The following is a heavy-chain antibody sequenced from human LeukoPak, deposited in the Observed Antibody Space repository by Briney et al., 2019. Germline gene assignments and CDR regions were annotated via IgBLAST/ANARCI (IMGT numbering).Heavy chain of an antibody. CDR2: IIPILGIA. V-gene: IGHV1-69*04. CDR1: GGTFNSYA. CDR3: ATSATIVVVSYYFDY. J-gene: IGHJ4*02. D-gene: IGHD3-22*01. Sequence: SVKVSCKASGGTFNSYAISWVRQAPGQGLEWMGRIIPILGIANYAQKFQGRVTITADKSTSTAYMELSSLRSEDTAVYYCATSATIVVVSYYFDYWGQGTLVTVSS.